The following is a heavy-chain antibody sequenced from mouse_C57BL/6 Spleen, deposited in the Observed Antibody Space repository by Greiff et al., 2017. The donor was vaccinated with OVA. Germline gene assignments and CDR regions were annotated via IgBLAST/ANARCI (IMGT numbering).Heavy chain of an antibody. CDR3: ARSYCSTDFDY. CDR1: GYTFTSYG. V-gene: IGHV1-81*01. J-gene: IGHJ2*01. CDR2: IYPRSGDT. D-gene: IGHD2-5*01. Sequence: QVQLQQSGAELVRPGASVKLSCKASGYTFTSYGISWVKQRTGQGLEWIGEIYPRSGDTNYNEKFKGKATLTADKSSSTAYMQLRSLTSEDSAVYFCARSYCSTDFDYWGQGTTLTVSS.